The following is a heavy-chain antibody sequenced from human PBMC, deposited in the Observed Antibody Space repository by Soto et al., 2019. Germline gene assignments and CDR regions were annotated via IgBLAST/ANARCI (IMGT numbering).Heavy chain of an antibody. CDR1: GFTFNDYY. V-gene: IGHV3-11*01. D-gene: IGHD2-15*01. CDR3: ARETPLVAVTPEFDY. CDR2: ISKSGSTI. Sequence: GGSLRLSCAASGFTFNDYYMSCIRQAPGKGLEWVSSISKSGSTIHYADSVKGRFTVSRDNAKKSVYLQMNSLRVEDMAVYYCARETPLVAVTPEFDYWGQGTRVTVSS. J-gene: IGHJ4*02.